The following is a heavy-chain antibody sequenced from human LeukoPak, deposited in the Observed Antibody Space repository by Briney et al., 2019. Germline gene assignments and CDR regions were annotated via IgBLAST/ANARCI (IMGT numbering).Heavy chain of an antibody. Sequence: GGSLRLSCAASDFSFITYAMSWVRQAPGKGLEWVSTISGVGDATYYADSVKGRFTISRDNSKNTLYLQMNSLRVEDTAVYYCARDSSMLRGPLVIYYFDFWGQGTLVTVSS. J-gene: IGHJ4*02. CDR3: ARDSSMLRGPLVIYYFDF. CDR2: ISGVGDAT. V-gene: IGHV3-23*01. D-gene: IGHD3-10*01. CDR1: DFSFITYA.